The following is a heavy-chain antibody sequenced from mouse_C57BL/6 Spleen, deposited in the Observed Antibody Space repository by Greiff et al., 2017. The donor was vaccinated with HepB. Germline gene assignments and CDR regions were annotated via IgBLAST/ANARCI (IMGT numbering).Heavy chain of an antibody. CDR1: GYTFTSYG. D-gene: IGHD1-1*01. CDR2: IYPRSGNT. V-gene: IGHV1-81*01. J-gene: IGHJ4*01. CDR3: ARDYGSSYGYAMDY. Sequence: QVQLQQSGAELARPGASVKLSCKASGYTFTSYGISWVKQRTGQGLEWIGEIYPRSGNTYYNEKFKGKATLTADKSSSTAYMELRSLTSEDSAVYFCARDYGSSYGYAMDYWGQGTSVTVSS.